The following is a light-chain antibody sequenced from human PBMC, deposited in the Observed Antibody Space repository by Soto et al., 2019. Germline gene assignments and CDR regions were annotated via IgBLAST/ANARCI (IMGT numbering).Light chain of an antibody. CDR1: QSLSSSQ. J-gene: IGKJ1*01. Sequence: EIVLTQSPGTLSLSPGERATLSCRASQSLSSSQLAWYQQKPGQAPRLLIHYASSRATGISDRFTGSGSGTDFTLTITTLEPEDFAVYYCQQYGSSPRTFGLGTKVEIK. CDR2: YAS. V-gene: IGKV3-20*01. CDR3: QQYGSSPRT.